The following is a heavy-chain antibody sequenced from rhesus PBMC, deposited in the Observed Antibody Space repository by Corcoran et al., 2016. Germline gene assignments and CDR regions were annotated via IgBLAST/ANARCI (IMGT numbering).Heavy chain of an antibody. CDR2: IGGSSGST. CDR3: ARVPYGLDS. V-gene: IGHV4-127*01. CDR1: GYSISSGYG. J-gene: IGHJ6*01. Sequence: QVQLQESGPGLVKPSETLSLTCAVSGYSISSGYGWGWIRPPPGMGLQWVGYIGGSSGSTNYNPSLKSRVTISKDTSKNQFSLKLSSVTAADTAVYYCARVPYGLDSWGQGVVVTVSS.